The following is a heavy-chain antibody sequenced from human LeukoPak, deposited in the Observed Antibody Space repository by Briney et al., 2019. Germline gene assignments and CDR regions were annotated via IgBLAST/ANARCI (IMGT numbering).Heavy chain of an antibody. CDR3: ARQDYYDLHDLARWFDP. CDR1: GYY. Sequence: QSSETLSLTCAVCGYYWSWIRQPPGKGLEWIGSIYYSGSTYYNPSLKSRVTISVDTSKNQFSLKLSSVTAADTAVYYCARQDYYDLHDLARWFDPWGQGTLVTVSS. V-gene: IGHV4-39*01. J-gene: IGHJ5*02. CDR2: IYYSGST. D-gene: IGHD3-3*01.